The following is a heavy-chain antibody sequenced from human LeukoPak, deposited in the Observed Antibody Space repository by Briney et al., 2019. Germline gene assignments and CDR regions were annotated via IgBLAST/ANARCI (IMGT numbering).Heavy chain of an antibody. V-gene: IGHV3-9*01. CDR3: AKGPGYYDSSGSTDY. J-gene: IGHJ4*02. CDR1: GFTFDDYA. D-gene: IGHD3-22*01. CDR2: ISWNSGSI. Sequence: HIGGSLRLSCAASGFTFDDYAMHWVRQAPGKGLEWVSGISWNSGSIGYADSVKGRFTISRDNAKNSLYLQMNSLRAEDTALYYCAKGPGYYDSSGSTDYWGQGTLVTVSS.